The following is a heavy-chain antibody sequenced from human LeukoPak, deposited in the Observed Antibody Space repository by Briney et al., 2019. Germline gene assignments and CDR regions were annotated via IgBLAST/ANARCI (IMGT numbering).Heavy chain of an antibody. D-gene: IGHD1-14*01. CDR1: GGTFSSYA. CDR2: IIPIFGTA. CDR3: ARGHGHPEAPYAFDI. Sequence: ASVKVSCKASGGTFSSYAISWVRQAPGQGLEWMGGIIPIFGTANYAQKFQGRVTITADKSTSTAYMELSSLRSEDTAVYYCARGHGHPEAPYAFDIWGQGTMVTVSS. J-gene: IGHJ3*02. V-gene: IGHV1-69*06.